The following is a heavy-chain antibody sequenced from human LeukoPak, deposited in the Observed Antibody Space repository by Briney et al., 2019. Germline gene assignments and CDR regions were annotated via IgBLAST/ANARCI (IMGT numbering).Heavy chain of an antibody. V-gene: IGHV1-18*01. Sequence: ASVKVSCNASGYTFTSYSISWVRQDPGQWLEWIGWISAYNGNTIYAQKVKGRVTMTTDTSTSTAYMELRSLKSDDTAVYYCARASYCSDGSCYSDYWGQGTLVTVSS. D-gene: IGHD2-15*01. CDR3: ARASYCSDGSCYSDY. J-gene: IGHJ4*02. CDR1: GYTFTSYS. CDR2: ISAYNGNT.